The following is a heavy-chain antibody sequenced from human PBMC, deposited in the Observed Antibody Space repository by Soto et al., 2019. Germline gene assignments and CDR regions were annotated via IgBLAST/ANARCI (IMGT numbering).Heavy chain of an antibody. D-gene: IGHD6-19*01. J-gene: IGHJ6*03. Sequence: SDTCGVGDGCRSGYYWNRFSKHQGKGLEWIGEINHSGSTNYNPSLKSRVTISVDTSKNQFSLKLSSVTAADTAVYYCARVKYSSGWGPYYYYMDVWGKGTTVTVSS. CDR1: DGCRSGYY. CDR3: ARVKYSSGWGPYYYYMDV. V-gene: IGHV4-34*01. CDR2: INHSGST.